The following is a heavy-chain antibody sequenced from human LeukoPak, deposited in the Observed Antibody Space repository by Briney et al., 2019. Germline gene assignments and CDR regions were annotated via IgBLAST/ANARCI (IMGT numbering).Heavy chain of an antibody. CDR2: IYYSGTT. J-gene: IGHJ6*02. Sequence: SETLSLTCTVSGGSISSYYWSWIRQPPGEGLEWIGYIYYSGTTNYNPSLKSRVTMSVDTSNNHLSLRLTSVTAADTALYYCARHSYNYYGLDVWGQGTTITVSS. V-gene: IGHV4-59*08. CDR3: ARHSYNYYGLDV. CDR1: GGSISSYY.